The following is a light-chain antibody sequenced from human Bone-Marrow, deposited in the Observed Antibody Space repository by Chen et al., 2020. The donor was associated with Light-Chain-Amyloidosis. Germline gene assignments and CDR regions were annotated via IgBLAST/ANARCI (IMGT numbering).Light chain of an antibody. CDR3: QLWDTSTGMV. CDR2: DDA. J-gene: IGLJ2*01. CDR1: NIGRRH. V-gene: IGLV3-21*02. Sequence: YVGTHPSTVSGAPGPTGTITCTGDNIGRRHVHWYRRFPGQAPALVVYDDADRPSGIPDRFSGSNSGNTATLAIRGVEAGDEAEYYCQLWDTSTGMVFGGGTKVTVL.